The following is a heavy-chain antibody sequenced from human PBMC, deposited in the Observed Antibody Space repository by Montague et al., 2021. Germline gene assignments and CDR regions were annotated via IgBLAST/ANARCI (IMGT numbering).Heavy chain of an antibody. D-gene: IGHD3-16*02. Sequence: SETLSLTCTVSGGSISSSSYYWGWIRQPPGKGLEWIGSIYYSGSTYYNPSLKSPVTISVDTSKNQFSLKLSSVTAADTAVYYCARHVIVNYGMDVWGQGTTVTVSS. CDR1: GGSISSSSYY. V-gene: IGHV4-39*01. CDR2: IYYSGST. CDR3: ARHVIVNYGMDV. J-gene: IGHJ6*02.